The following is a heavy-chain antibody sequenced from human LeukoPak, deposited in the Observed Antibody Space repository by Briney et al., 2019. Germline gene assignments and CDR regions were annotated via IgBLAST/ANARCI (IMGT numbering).Heavy chain of an antibody. CDR3: ARQSRDGSKTRGYYFDY. CDR1: GYSFTDYW. CDR2: LYPADSDT. Sequence: GESLKISCQVSGYSFTDYWIGWVGQMPGKGLDSMGILYPADSDTTYSPSFQGQVPISADKSISTVYWQWSSLKASDTAMYYCARQSRDGSKTRGYYFDYWGQGTLVTVSS. D-gene: IGHD3-10*01. J-gene: IGHJ4*02. V-gene: IGHV5-51*01.